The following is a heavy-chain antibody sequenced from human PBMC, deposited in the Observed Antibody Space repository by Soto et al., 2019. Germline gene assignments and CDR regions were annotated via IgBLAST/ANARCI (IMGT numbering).Heavy chain of an antibody. Sequence: KASETLSLTCAAYGGSFSGYYWSWIRQPPGKGLEWIGEINHSGSTNYNPSLKSRVTISVDTSKNQFSLKLSSVTAADTAVYYCARDRSIAARTGGFDYWGQGTLVTVSA. D-gene: IGHD6-6*01. J-gene: IGHJ4*02. CDR2: INHSGST. CDR3: ARDRSIAARTGGFDY. CDR1: GGSFSGYY. V-gene: IGHV4-34*01.